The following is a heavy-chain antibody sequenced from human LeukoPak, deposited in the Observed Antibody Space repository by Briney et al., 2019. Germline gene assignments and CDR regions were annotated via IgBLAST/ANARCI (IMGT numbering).Heavy chain of an antibody. CDR2: ISGSGGST. J-gene: IGHJ4*02. D-gene: IGHD3-9*01. CDR1: GFTVSSNY. CDR3: AKRTVPFDWLLFEEWYFDY. V-gene: IGHV3-23*01. Sequence: PGGSLRLSCAASGFTVSSNYMSWVRQAPGKGLEWVSAISGSGGSTYYADSVKGRFTISRDNSKNTLYLQMNSLRAEDTAVYYCAKRTVPFDWLLFEEWYFDYWGQGTLVTVSS.